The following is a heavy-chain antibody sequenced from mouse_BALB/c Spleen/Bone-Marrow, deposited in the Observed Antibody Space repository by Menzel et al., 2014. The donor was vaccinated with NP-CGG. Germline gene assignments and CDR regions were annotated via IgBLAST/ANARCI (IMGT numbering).Heavy chain of an antibody. CDR2: IAPGSGDT. CDR1: GYTFTSYW. J-gene: IGHJ2*01. V-gene: IGHV1S41*01. Sequence: DLVKPGASVKLSCKASGYTFTSYWINWIKQRPGQGLEWIGRIAPGSGDTYYNEIFKGKATLTVDTSSSTAYIQLSSLSSEDSAVYFCARREVRRAWYYFDYWGQGTTLTVSS. D-gene: IGHD2-14*01. CDR3: ARREVRRAWYYFDY.